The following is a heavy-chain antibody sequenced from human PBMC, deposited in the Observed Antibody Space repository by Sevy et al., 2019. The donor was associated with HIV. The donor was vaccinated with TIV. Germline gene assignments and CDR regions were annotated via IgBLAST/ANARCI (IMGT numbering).Heavy chain of an antibody. D-gene: IGHD6-13*01. CDR2: LKSDVYGGTV. CDR3: TRWKAAQSIFDY. V-gene: IGHV3-49*04. Sequence: GGSLRLSCTASGFTFGDYCMSWVRHAPGKGLEWVAFLKSDVYGGTVDHAASVRGRFVISRDDSKTIAYLQMNDLKTEETGVYYCTRWKAAQSIFDYWGQGALVTVSS. CDR1: GFTFGDYC. J-gene: IGHJ4*02.